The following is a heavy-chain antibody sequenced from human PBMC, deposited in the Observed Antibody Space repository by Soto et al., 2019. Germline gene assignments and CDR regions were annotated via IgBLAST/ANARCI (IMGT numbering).Heavy chain of an antibody. D-gene: IGHD3-9*01. CDR3: ARDYYDILTGYLDAQGYYGMDV. CDR1: GYTFTSYY. J-gene: IGHJ6*01. Sequence: SGKVSCKASGYTFTSYYMHWVRQAPGQRLERMGIINPSGGSTSYAQKFQGRVTMTRDTSTSTVYMELSSLRSEDTAVYYCARDYYDILTGYLDAQGYYGMDVWGQGTTVTSPQ. V-gene: IGHV1-46*01. CDR2: INPSGGST.